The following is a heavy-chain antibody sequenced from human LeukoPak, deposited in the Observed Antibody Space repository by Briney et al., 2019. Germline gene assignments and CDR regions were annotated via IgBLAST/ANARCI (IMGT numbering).Heavy chain of an antibody. CDR3: ARVQRPLDGADY. CDR1: GGSISSYY. V-gene: IGHV4-59*01. J-gene: IGHJ4*02. Sequence: SETLSLTCTVSGGSISSYYWSWIRHPPGNGLERIGYIYYSGGTYYNPSLKSRVTISVDTSKNMFSLKLSSVTAADTAVYYCARVQRPLDGADYWGQGTLVTVSS. D-gene: IGHD1-1*01. CDR2: IYYSGGT.